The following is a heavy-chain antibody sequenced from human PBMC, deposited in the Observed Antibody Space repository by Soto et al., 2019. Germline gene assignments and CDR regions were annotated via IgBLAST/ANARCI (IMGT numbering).Heavy chain of an antibody. Sequence: PSEMMSLTCTVSDGSISSSSYYWGWNRQPPGKGLEWIGSIYYSGYTYYNPSLKSRVTISVDTSKNQFSLKLSSVTAADTAVYYCARHNGPLYVGYYSDMDVWGQGTTVTVSS. CDR3: ARHNGPLYVGYYSDMDV. CDR1: DGSISSSSYY. D-gene: IGHD3-16*01. J-gene: IGHJ6*02. V-gene: IGHV4-39*01. CDR2: IYYSGYT.